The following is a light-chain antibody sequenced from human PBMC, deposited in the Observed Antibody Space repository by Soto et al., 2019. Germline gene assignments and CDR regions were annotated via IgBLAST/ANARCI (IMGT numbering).Light chain of an antibody. V-gene: IGKV1-5*03. CDR1: QSISSW. J-gene: IGKJ5*01. CDR2: KAS. CDR3: LPANTFPIT. Sequence: DSQRTQSPSTLSASVGERVAITCRASQSISSWLAWYQQKPGKAPKLLIYKASSLESGVPSRFSGSGSGTDFTLTLSRLQPEDFAPYYCLPANTFPITFRQGTRLEIK.